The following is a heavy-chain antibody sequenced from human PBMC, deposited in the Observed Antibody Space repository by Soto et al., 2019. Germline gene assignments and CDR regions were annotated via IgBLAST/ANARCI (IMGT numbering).Heavy chain of an antibody. D-gene: IGHD3-3*01. CDR2: IRSKANSYAT. CDR3: TRHDSNYDFWSGSPPRYGMDV. Sequence: EVQLVESGGGLVQPGGSLKLSCAASGFTFSGSAMHWVRQASGKGLEWVGRIRSKANSYATAYAAWVKGRFTISRDDSKNTAYLQMNSLKTEDTAVYYCTRHDSNYDFWSGSPPRYGMDVWGQGTTVTVSS. J-gene: IGHJ6*02. V-gene: IGHV3-73*01. CDR1: GFTFSGSA.